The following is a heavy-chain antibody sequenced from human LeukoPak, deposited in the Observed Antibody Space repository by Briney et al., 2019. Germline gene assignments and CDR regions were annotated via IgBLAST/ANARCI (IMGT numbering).Heavy chain of an antibody. V-gene: IGHV3-74*01. CDR1: GFTFSNYW. D-gene: IGHD1-26*01. CDR2: INTDGTST. CDR3: VRGVGVSRFNYFDP. J-gene: IGHJ5*02. Sequence: PGGSLRLSCAASGFTFSNYWMHWVRQAPGKGLEWVSRINTDGTSTIYADSVKGRFTISRDNSKNTLYLQMNSLRDDDTAVYYCVRGVGVSRFNYFDPWGQGTLVTVSS.